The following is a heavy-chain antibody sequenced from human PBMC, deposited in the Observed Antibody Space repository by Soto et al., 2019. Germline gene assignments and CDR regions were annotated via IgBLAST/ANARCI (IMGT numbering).Heavy chain of an antibody. CDR2: ISSSSSTI. V-gene: IGHV3-48*01. CDR1: GFTFSSYS. D-gene: IGHD2-15*01. Sequence: GGSLRLSCAASGFTFSSYSMNWVRQAPGKGLEWVSYISSSSSTIYYADSVKGRFTISRDNAKNSLYLQMNSLRAEDTAVYYCAPTPPRYCSGGSCSVGYWGQGTLVTVSS. CDR3: APTPPRYCSGGSCSVGY. J-gene: IGHJ4*02.